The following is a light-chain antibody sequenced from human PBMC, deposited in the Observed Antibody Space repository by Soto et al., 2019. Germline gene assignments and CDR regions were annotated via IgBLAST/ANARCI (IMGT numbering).Light chain of an antibody. CDR2: LGF. J-gene: IGKJ2*01. CDR1: QRLLHSNGNNF. Sequence: EIVMTQSPPSLTVTPGEPASISCRSRQRLLHSNGNNFLDWYLQKPGQSPQLLIYLGFNRASGVPDRVSGSGAGTDITLKISRVEAEDVGVYYCMQALQTPYTFGQGTKLEIK. V-gene: IGKV2-28*01. CDR3: MQALQTPYT.